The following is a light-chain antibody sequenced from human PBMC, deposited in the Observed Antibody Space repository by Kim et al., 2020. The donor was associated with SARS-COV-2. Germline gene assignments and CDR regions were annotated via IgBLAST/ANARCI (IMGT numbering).Light chain of an antibody. V-gene: IGKV3-20*01. J-gene: IGKJ2*01. CDR3: QYYDDWYT. Sequence: SLSPGERATFSCRASQSVGSSYLAWYLQKPGQAPRLLIYGAFNRASGIPDRFSGSGSGTDFTLTISRLEPDDFAVFYCQYYDDWYTFGQGTKLEI. CDR2: GAF. CDR1: QSVGSSY.